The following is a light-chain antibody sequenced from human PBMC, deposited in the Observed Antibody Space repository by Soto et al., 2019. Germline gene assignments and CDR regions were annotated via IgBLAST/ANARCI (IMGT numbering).Light chain of an antibody. V-gene: IGLV2-18*02. CDR1: SSDVGSYNR. Sequence: QAVVTQPPSVSGSPGQSVTISCTGTSSDVGSYNRVSWYQQPPGTAPKLMIYEVSNRPSGVPHRFSGSKSGNTASLTISGLQAEDEADYYCSSYTSSSTVLFGGGTKLTVL. J-gene: IGLJ2*01. CDR2: EVS. CDR3: SSYTSSSTVL.